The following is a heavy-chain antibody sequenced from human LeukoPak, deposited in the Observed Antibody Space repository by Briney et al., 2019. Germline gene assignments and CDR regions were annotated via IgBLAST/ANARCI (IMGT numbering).Heavy chain of an antibody. V-gene: IGHV3-30-3*01. CDR2: ISYDGSNK. CDR3: ARGHPTDY. J-gene: IGHJ4*02. CDR1: GFTFSSYA. Sequence: PGRSLRLSCAASGFTFSSYAMHWVRQAPGKGLEWVAVISYDGSNKYYADSVKGRFTISRDNSKNTLYLQMNSLRAEDTAVYYCARGHPTDYWGQETLVTVSS.